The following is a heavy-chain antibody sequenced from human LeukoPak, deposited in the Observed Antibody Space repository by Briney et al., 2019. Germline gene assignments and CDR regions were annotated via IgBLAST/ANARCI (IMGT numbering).Heavy chain of an antibody. CDR2: ISYDGSNK. Sequence: PGGSLRLSCAAPGFTFSSYAMHWVRQAPGKGLEWVAVISYDGSNKYYADSVKGRFTISRDNSKNTLYLQMNSLRAEDTAVYYCARVATFTGTTGDYWGQGTLVTVSS. D-gene: IGHD1-7*01. V-gene: IGHV3-30-3*01. CDR1: GFTFSSYA. CDR3: ARVATFTGTTGDY. J-gene: IGHJ4*02.